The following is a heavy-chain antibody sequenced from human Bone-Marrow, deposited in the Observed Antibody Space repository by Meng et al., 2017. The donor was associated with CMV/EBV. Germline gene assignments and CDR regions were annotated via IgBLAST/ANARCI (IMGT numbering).Heavy chain of an antibody. J-gene: IGHJ6*02. CDR2: INPNSGGT. Sequence: ASVKVSCKASGYTFTGYYMHWVRQAPGQGLEWMGWINPNSGGTNYAQKFQGRVTMTRDTSISTAYMDLSRLRSDDTAVYYCAVAVAGYYYYGMDVWGQGTTVTVSS. CDR3: AVAVAGYYYYGMDV. CDR1: GYTFTGYY. V-gene: IGHV1-2*02. D-gene: IGHD6-19*01.